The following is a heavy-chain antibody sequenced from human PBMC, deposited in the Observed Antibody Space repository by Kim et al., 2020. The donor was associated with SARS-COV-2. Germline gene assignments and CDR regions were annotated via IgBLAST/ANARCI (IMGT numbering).Heavy chain of an antibody. D-gene: IGHD3-10*01. J-gene: IGHJ1*01. CDR3: AKDQFFTGRARYFQH. CDR2: ISYDGSNK. Sequence: GGSLRLSCAASGFTFSSYGMHWVRQAPGKGLEWVAVISYDGSNKYYADSVKGRFTISRDNSKNTLYLQMNSLRAEDTAVYYCAKDQFFTGRARYFQHWGQATLVTVSS. V-gene: IGHV3-30*18. CDR1: GFTFSSYG.